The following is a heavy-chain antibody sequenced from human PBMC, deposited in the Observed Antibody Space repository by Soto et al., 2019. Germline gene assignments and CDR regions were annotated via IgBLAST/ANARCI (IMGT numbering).Heavy chain of an antibody. V-gene: IGHV3-33*01. CDR3: ARGGNPSFLFDY. CDR1: GFTFSSYG. Sequence: GGSLRLSCAASGFTFSSYGMHWVRQAPGKGLEWVAVIWYEGSNKYYADSVKVRFTISRDNAKNTLYLQMNSLRAEDTAVCYCARGGNPSFLFDYWGQGTLVTVSS. CDR2: IWYEGSNK. D-gene: IGHD3-10*01. J-gene: IGHJ4*02.